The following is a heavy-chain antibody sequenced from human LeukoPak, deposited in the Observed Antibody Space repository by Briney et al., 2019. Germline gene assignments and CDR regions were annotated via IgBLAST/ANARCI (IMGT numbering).Heavy chain of an antibody. J-gene: IGHJ5*02. D-gene: IGHD1-26*01. CDR3: ARGLRGWEGWFDP. CDR1: GDSISNYY. Sequence: SETLSLTCTVSGDSISNYYWSWIRQPAGKELEWIGRIYTSGSTNYNPSLKSRVTISVDTSKNQFSLKLSSVTAADTAVYYCARGLRGWEGWFDPWGQGTLVTVSS. V-gene: IGHV4-4*07. CDR2: IYTSGST.